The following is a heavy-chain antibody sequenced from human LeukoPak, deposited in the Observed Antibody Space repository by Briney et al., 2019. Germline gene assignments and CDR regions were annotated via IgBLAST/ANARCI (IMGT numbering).Heavy chain of an antibody. CDR2: IYYSGNT. V-gene: IGHV4-61*01. D-gene: IGHD3-16*01. Sequence: SETLSLTCTVSGGSVSSGSYYWSWIRQPPGKGLEWIGYIYYSGNTNCNPSLKSRVTISVDTSKDQFSLRLSSVTTADTAVYYCARDYTVSRYYYFYGMDVWGQGTTVTVSS. CDR1: GGSVSSGSYY. J-gene: IGHJ6*02. CDR3: ARDYTVSRYYYFYGMDV.